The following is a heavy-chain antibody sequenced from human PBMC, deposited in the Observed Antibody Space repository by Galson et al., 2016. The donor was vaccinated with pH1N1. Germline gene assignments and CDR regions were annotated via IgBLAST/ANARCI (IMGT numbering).Heavy chain of an antibody. CDR2: ITYTSATI. Sequence: SLRLSCAASGFTFSSWHMDWVRQAPGEGLEWISFITYTSATIYYADSVKGRFTVSRDNAKNSLYLQMGSLRAEDMAVNYCARVRVSTNAPYFDYWGQGTLVTVSS. CDR1: GFTFSSWH. V-gene: IGHV3-48*03. J-gene: IGHJ4*02. CDR3: ARVRVSTNAPYFDY. D-gene: IGHD2-8*01.